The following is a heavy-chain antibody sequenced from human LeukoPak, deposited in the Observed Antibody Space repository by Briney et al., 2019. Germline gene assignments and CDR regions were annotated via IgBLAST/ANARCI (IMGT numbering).Heavy chain of an antibody. CDR2: IDDSGDT. Sequence: SETLSLTCTVSGGSISSYYWTWIRQSPGKGLEYIAFIDDSGDTNYNPSLKSRVTISVDTSKNQFSLKLSSVTAADTAVYYCARDRLRAVADYNWFDPWGQGTLVTVSS. CDR3: ARDRLRAVADYNWFDP. J-gene: IGHJ5*02. V-gene: IGHV4-59*01. CDR1: GGSISSYY. D-gene: IGHD3-16*01.